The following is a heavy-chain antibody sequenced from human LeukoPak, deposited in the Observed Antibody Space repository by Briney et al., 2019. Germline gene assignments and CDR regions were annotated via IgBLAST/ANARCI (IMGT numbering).Heavy chain of an antibody. D-gene: IGHD6-19*01. CDR2: ITGSGGDT. J-gene: IGHJ4*02. Sequence: GGSLRLSCAASGFTFSSYAMSWVRQAPGKGLEWVSGITGSGGDTYYADSVKGRFTISRDNSKNTLNLQMNSLRAEDTAVYYCAKGPYSSGWYGFDYWGQGSLVTVSS. CDR3: AKGPYSSGWYGFDY. V-gene: IGHV3-23*01. CDR1: GFTFSSYA.